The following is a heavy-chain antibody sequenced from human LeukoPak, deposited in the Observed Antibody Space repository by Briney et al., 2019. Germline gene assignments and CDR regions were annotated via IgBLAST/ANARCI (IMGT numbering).Heavy chain of an antibody. CDR2: INSGSSYM. Sequence: GGSLRLSCAASGFTFSSYWMHWVRQAPGKGLEWVSSINSGSSYMTYADSVRGRFTISRDNAKNSVYMQMNSLRVEDTAVYYCAGGIDYWGRGTLVTVSS. J-gene: IGHJ4*02. CDR1: GFTFSSYW. CDR3: AGGIDY. V-gene: IGHV3-21*06.